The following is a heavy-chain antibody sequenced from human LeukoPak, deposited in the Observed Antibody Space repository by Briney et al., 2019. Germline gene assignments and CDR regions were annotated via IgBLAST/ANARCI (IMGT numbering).Heavy chain of an antibody. CDR1: GYTFTGYY. CDR2: INPNSGGT. D-gene: IGHD6-19*01. J-gene: IGHJ6*03. Sequence: ASVKVSCKASGYTFTGYYMHLVRQGPGQGLEWMGWINPNSGGTNYAQKFQGRVTMTRDTSISTAYMELSRLRSDDTAVYYCARNLEVAGRGRPCYMDVWGKGTTVTVSS. CDR3: ARNLEVAGRGRPCYMDV. V-gene: IGHV1-2*02.